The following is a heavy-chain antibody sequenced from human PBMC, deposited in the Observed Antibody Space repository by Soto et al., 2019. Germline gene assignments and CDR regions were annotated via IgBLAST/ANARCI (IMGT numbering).Heavy chain of an antibody. J-gene: IGHJ5*02. D-gene: IGHD3-22*01. Sequence: PGESLKISCKGSGYSFTSYWINWVRQMPGKGLEWMGRIDPSDSYTNYSPSFQGHVTISGDKSISTAYLQWSSLKASDTAMYYCARESKDRGYYEHWFDPWGQGTLVTVSS. V-gene: IGHV5-10-1*01. CDR2: IDPSDSYT. CDR3: ARESKDRGYYEHWFDP. CDR1: GYSFTSYW.